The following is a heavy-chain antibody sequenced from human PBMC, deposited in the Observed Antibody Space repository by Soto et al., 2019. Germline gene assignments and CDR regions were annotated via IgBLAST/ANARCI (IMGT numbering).Heavy chain of an antibody. Sequence: GASVKVSWKASGYTFTRFGISWVRQAPGQGLEWMGWISTFNGATNYAQKFKDRITMTTDTPTSTAYMELRSLRSDDTAVYYCAKLYSSGWPRSYSHSRGQATLVTVSS. D-gene: IGHD6-19*01. CDR1: GYTFTRFG. CDR3: AKLYSSGWPRSYSHS. J-gene: IGHJ4*02. V-gene: IGHV1-18*01. CDR2: ISTFNGAT.